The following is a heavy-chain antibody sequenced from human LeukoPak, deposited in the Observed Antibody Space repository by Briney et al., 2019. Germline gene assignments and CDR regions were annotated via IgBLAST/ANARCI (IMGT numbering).Heavy chain of an antibody. CDR2: ISDSGAVT. J-gene: IGHJ4*02. CDR1: GFTFSNYA. V-gene: IGHV3-23*01. CDR3: ATDRGY. Sequence: GGSLRLSCAASGFTFSNYAMTWVRQAPGKGLEWVSVISDSGAVTHYADSVKGRFTMSRDNSKNTLYLQMNGLRGEDTAVYYCATDRGYWGQGTLVTVSS.